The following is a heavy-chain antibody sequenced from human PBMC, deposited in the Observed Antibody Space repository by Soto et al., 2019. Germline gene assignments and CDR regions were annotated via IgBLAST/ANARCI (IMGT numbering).Heavy chain of an antibody. CDR3: ARRVGDWNYCFDY. CDR2: IYYSGRT. J-gene: IGHJ4*02. D-gene: IGHD1-7*01. V-gene: IGHV4-31*03. CDR1: GGSISSGGYY. Sequence: TLSLTCTVSGGSISSGGYYWSWIRQHPGKGLECIGYIYYSGRTYYNPSLKSRVTMSVDTSKNQFSLKLSSVTAADTAVYYCARRVGDWNYCFDYWGQGAQVTVSS.